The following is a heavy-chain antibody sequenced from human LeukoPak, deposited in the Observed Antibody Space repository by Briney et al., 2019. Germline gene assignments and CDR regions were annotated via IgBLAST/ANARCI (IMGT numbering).Heavy chain of an antibody. CDR3: ARVRGFSSSWYPSYNWFDP. CDR1: GESFSGYY. V-gene: IGHV4-34*01. J-gene: IGHJ5*02. CDR2: INHSGST. D-gene: IGHD6-13*01. Sequence: SETLSLTCAVYGESFSGYYWSWIRQPPGKGLEWIGEINHSGSTNYNPSLKSRVTISVDTSKNQFSLKLSSVTAADTAVYYCARVRGFSSSWYPSYNWFDPWGQGTLVTVSS.